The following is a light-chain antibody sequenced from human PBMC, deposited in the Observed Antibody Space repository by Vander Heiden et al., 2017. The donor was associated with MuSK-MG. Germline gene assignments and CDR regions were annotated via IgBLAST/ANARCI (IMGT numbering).Light chain of an antibody. CDR3: QQSSSFPHT. CDR2: DAS. J-gene: IGKJ1*01. Sequence: DIQMTQSPSSLSASVGDRVTITCRASQSVRSYLIWYQQKPGKAPHMLIYDASSLQSGVPSRFSGSGSGTDFTLTISSLQPEDSATYYCQQSSSFPHTFGQGTKVEIK. V-gene: IGKV1-39*01. CDR1: QSVRSY.